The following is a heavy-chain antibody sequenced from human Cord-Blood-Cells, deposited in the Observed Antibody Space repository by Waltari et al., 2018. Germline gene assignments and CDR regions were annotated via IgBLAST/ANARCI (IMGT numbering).Heavy chain of an antibody. CDR2: IYYSGST. CDR1: GGSISSSSYY. J-gene: IGHJ3*02. V-gene: IGHV4-39*01. CDR3: ARPRGSYYAFDI. D-gene: IGHD1-26*01. Sequence: QLQLQESGPGLVKPSETLSLTCTVSGGSISSSSYYWGWIRQPPGKGLEWIGSIYYSGSTSSNPSLKSRVTISVDTSKNQFSLKLSSVTAADTAVYYCARPRGSYYAFDIWGQGTMVTVSS.